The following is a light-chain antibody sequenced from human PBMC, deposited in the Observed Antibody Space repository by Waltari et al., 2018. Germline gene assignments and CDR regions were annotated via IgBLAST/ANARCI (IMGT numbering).Light chain of an antibody. V-gene: IGKV3-11*01. CDR1: QSVGGN. Sequence: EIVLTQSPATLSLSPGQRGTLSCRASQSVGGNLAWYQQKPGQAPRLLIYDASNRATGIPARFSGSRSGTDFTLTISSLEPEDFAVYYCQQRRTWPSITFGQGTRLDI. J-gene: IGKJ5*01. CDR2: DAS. CDR3: QQRRTWPSIT.